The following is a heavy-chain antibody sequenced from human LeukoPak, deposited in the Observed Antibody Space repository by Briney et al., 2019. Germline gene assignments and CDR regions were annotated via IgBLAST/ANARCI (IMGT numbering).Heavy chain of an antibody. CDR3: ARMTGYYNVLTYYYYMHV. D-gene: IGHD3-9*01. J-gene: IGHJ6*03. CDR2: IYTSGST. CDR1: GGSISNYY. V-gene: IGHV4-4*07. Sequence: SETLSLTCTVSGGSISNYYWSWIRQPAGKGLEWIGRIYTSGSTNYNPSLKSRVTISVDTSKNQFSLKLSSVTAADTAVYYCARMTGYYNVLTYYYYMHVWGKGTTVTVSS.